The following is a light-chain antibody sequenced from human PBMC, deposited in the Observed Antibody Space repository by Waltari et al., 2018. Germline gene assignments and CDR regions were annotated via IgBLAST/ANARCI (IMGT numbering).Light chain of an antibody. CDR2: SAS. CDR1: QGINTF. J-gene: IGKJ2*01. Sequence: DIQLTQSPSFLSASVADRVTITCRAIQGINTFLAWYQHKPGQAPNLRIYSASTLQSGVPSMFSGSGSGTDFTLTISGLQPEDYATYYCLQVNSYPHTFGQGTKLEIK. V-gene: IGKV1-9*01. CDR3: LQVNSYPHT.